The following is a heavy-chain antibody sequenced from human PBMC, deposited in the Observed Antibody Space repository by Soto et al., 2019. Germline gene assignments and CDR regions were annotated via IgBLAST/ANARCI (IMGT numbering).Heavy chain of an antibody. J-gene: IGHJ4*02. V-gene: IGHV3-23*01. CDR2: ISGSGGST. Sequence: EVQLLESGGGLVQPGVSLRLLCAASGLIFSSYDMICVRQSRGEALEWVSAISGSGGSTYYADSVKGRFTISRDNSKNTLYLQMNSLRAEDTAVYYCAKDGVHDSSGASDYWGQGTLVTVSS. CDR1: GLIFSSYD. CDR3: AKDGVHDSSGASDY. D-gene: IGHD3-22*01.